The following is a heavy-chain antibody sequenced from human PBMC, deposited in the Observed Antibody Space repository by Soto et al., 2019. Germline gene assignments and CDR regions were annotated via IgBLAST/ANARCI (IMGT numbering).Heavy chain of an antibody. CDR1: GYTFTSYA. D-gene: IGHD3-3*01. J-gene: IGHJ4*02. CDR3: AKDPYYDFWSGYTFDY. V-gene: IGHV1-3*01. CDR2: INAGNGNT. Sequence: ASVKVSCKDSGYTFTSYAMHWVRQAPGKRLEWMGWINAGNGNTKYSQKFQGRVTITRDTSASTAYMELNSLRAEDTAVYYCAKDPYYDFWSGYTFDYWGKGTLVIVSS.